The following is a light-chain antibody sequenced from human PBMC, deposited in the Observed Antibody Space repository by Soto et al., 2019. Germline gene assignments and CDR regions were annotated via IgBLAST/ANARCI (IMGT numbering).Light chain of an antibody. CDR2: GAS. Sequence: EIVMTQSPATLSVSPGERATLSCRASQSVSSNLAWYQQKPGQAPRLLIYGASTRATGIPDRFSGSGSGTDFTLTISRLEPEDFALYYCQQYGNSPLTLGGGTKVDIK. V-gene: IGKV3-15*01. CDR1: QSVSSN. J-gene: IGKJ4*01. CDR3: QQYGNSPLT.